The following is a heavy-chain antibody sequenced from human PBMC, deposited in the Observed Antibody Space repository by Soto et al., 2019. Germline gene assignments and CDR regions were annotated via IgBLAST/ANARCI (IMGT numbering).Heavy chain of an antibody. CDR1: GYSISSGYY. CDR2: IYHSGST. J-gene: IGHJ5*02. D-gene: IGHD6-13*01. Sequence: SETLSLTCTVSGYSISSGYYWGWIRQPPGKGLEWIGTIYHSGSTFYNPSLKSRVTISVDTAKNQLSLKVNSVTAADTAVYYCARSISSSWYEDWFDPWGQGTLVTVSS. CDR3: ARSISSSWYEDWFDP. V-gene: IGHV4-38-2*02.